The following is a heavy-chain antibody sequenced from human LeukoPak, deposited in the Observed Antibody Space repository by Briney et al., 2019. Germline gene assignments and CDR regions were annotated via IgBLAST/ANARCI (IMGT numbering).Heavy chain of an antibody. CDR1: GSTFSSYA. V-gene: IGHV3-30*04. CDR2: ISYDGSNK. CDR3: ARDPTPPVGATTRWFDY. J-gene: IGHJ4*02. D-gene: IGHD1-26*01. Sequence: GGSLRLSCAASGSTFSSYAMHWVRQAPGKGLEWVAVISYDGSNKYYADSVKGRFTISRDNSKNTLYPQMNSLRAEDTAVYYCARDPTPPVGATTRWFDYWGQGTLVTVSS.